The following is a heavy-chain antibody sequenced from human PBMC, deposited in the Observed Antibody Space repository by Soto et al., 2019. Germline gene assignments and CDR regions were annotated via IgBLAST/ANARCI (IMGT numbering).Heavy chain of an antibody. J-gene: IGHJ4*02. Sequence: QITLKESGPTLVTPTQTLALTCTFSGFSLSTSGMGVHWNRQPPGKALEWLALIYWDGDKRYRPTQKSRLTITEDTSKNQVVLTMTNMDPVDTATYYCAHKASSGRIYWGQGTLVTVSS. V-gene: IGHV2-5*02. D-gene: IGHD1-26*01. CDR2: IYWDGDK. CDR1: GFSLSTSGMG. CDR3: AHKASSGRIY.